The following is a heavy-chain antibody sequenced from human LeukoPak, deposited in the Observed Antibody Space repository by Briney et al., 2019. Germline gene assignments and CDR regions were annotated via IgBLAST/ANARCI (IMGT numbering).Heavy chain of an antibody. V-gene: IGHV4-39*01. J-gene: IGHJ3*02. D-gene: IGHD6-13*01. CDR3: ARHCTRRFYGSSPYDAFDI. CDR1: GGSISSSSYY. CDR2: IYYSGST. Sequence: KTSETLSLTCTVSGGSISSSSYYWGWIRQPPGKGLEWIGSIYYSGSTYYNPSLKSRVTISVDTSKNQFSLKLSSVTAADTAVYYCARHCTRRFYGSSPYDAFDIWGQGTMVTVSS.